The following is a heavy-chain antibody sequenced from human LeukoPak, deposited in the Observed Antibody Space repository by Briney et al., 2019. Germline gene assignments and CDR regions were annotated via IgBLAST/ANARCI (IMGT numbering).Heavy chain of an antibody. J-gene: IGHJ3*02. Sequence: PGGSLRLSCAASGFTFSSYEMNWVRQAPGKGLEWVSYISSSGSTIYYADSVKGRFTISRDNAKNSLYLQMNSLRAEDTAVYYCARVLRPYDAFDIWGQGTVVTVSS. V-gene: IGHV3-48*03. D-gene: IGHD1-26*01. CDR3: ARVLRPYDAFDI. CDR1: GFTFSSYE. CDR2: ISSSGSTI.